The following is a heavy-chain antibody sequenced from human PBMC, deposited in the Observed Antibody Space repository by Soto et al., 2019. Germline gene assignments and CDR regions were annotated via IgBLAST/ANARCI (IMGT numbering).Heavy chain of an antibody. J-gene: IGHJ5*02. V-gene: IGHV1-69*13. CDR1: GGTFSSYA. CDR3: ARDRAIRIGVFRNWFDP. CDR2: IIPIFGTA. D-gene: IGHD3-10*01. Sequence: SVKVSCKASGGTFSSYAISWVRQAPGQGLEWMGGIIPIFGTANYAQKFQGRVTITADESTSTAYMELSSLRSEDTAVYYCARDRAIRIGVFRNWFDPWDQGTQVTVSP.